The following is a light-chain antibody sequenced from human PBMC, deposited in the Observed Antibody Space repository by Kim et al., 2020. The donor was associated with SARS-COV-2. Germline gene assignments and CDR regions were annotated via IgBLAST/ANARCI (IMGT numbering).Light chain of an antibody. CDR3: NSRDSSGKV. CDR1: SLRSDY. V-gene: IGLV3-19*01. J-gene: IGLJ2*01. Sequence: SVAWGRTVSITCQGDSLRSDYASWYQQKPGQAPVLVNYGKNNRPSGIPDRFSGSSSGNTASLTITGAQAEDEADYYCNSRDSSGKVFGGGTKLTVL. CDR2: GKN.